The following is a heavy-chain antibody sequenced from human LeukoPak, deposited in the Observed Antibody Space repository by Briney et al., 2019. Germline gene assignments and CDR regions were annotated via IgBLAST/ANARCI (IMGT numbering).Heavy chain of an antibody. CDR2: ISNGGHHT. D-gene: IGHD6-19*01. V-gene: IGHV3-23*01. J-gene: IGHJ4*02. CDR1: GISFNNYG. Sequence: GGSLRLSCAASGISFNNYGMSWVRQAPGKGLEWVSSISNGGHHTYYADSVRGRFTISRDNSKNTLYLQMNSLRAEDTAVYYCAKGSIAVAGTSEFGYWGLGTLVTVSS. CDR3: AKGSIAVAGTSEFGY.